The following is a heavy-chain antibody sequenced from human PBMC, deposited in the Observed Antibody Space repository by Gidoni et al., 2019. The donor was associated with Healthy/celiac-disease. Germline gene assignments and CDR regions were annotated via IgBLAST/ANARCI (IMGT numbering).Heavy chain of an antibody. CDR1: GYTFTSYG. D-gene: IGHD1-26*01. V-gene: IGHV1-18*01. CDR3: SRGRGVGATEAAAGMDF. CDR2: ISSYNGNT. J-gene: IGHJ6*02. Sequence: VQLVQSGAEVKKPGASVQVSCKASGYTFTSYGISWVLQAPGQGLEWMGWISSYNGNTNYAQKPQRRVTRITDTSTSTAYMEPRSLSSDDTDVSDGSRGRGVGATEAAAGMDFWGQGTMVTVSS.